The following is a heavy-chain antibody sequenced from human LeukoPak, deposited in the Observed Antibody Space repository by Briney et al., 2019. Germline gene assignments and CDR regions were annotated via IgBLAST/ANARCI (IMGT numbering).Heavy chain of an antibody. D-gene: IGHD6-19*01. CDR2: ISYDGSNK. CDR3: AKDRGEQWLVTSFDY. V-gene: IGHV3-30*18. CDR1: GFTFSSYG. Sequence: GGSLRLSCAASGFTFSSYGIHWVRQAPGKGLEWVAVISYDGSNKYYADSVKGRFTISRDNSKNTLYLQMNSLRDEDTAVYYCAKDRGEQWLVTSFDYWGQGTLVTVSS. J-gene: IGHJ4*02.